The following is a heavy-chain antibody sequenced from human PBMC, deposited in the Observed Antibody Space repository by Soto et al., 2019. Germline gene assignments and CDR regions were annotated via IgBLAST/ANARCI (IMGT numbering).Heavy chain of an antibody. Sequence: QVQLVQSGAEVKKPGASVKVSCKASGYTFTGYYMHWVRQAPGQGLEWMGWINPNSGGTNYAQKLQGWVAMTRDTSISTAYWELSRLRSDDTAVYYCARGCSSTSCYDGYYYYYYMDVWGKGTTVTVSS. CDR3: ARGCSSTSCYDGYYYYYYMDV. V-gene: IGHV1-2*04. J-gene: IGHJ6*03. CDR1: GYTFTGYY. D-gene: IGHD2-2*01. CDR2: INPNSGGT.